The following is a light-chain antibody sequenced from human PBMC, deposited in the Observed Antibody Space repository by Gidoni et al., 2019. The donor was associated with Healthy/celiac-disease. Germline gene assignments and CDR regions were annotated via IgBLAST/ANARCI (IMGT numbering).Light chain of an antibody. CDR1: QSISSW. CDR2: KAS. CDR3: QQYNSYRQT. V-gene: IGKV1-5*03. Sequence: DIQMTRSPSTLSAAVGDRVTITCRDSQSISSWLAWYQQKPGKAPKLLLYKASSLESGVPSRFSGSGSGTEFTLTISSLQPDDFATYYCQQYNSYRQTFGQGTRLEIK. J-gene: IGKJ5*01.